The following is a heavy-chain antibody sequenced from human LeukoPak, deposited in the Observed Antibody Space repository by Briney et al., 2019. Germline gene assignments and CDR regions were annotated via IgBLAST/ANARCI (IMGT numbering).Heavy chain of an antibody. Sequence: SETLSLTCTVSGGSISSYYWSWIRQPPGKGLEWNGYIYYSGSTNYNPSLKSRVTISVDTSKNQFSLKLSSVTAADTAVYYCARQDGYKAFFDYWGQGTLVTVSS. J-gene: IGHJ4*02. V-gene: IGHV4-59*08. D-gene: IGHD5-24*01. CDR3: ARQDGYKAFFDY. CDR2: IYYSGST. CDR1: GGSISSYY.